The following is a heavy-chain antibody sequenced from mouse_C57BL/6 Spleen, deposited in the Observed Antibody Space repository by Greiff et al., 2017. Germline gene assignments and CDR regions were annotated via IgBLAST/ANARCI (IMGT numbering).Heavy chain of an antibody. D-gene: IGHD1-1*02. CDR1: GYTFTDYE. Sequence: QVQLQQSGAELVRPGASVTLSCKASGYTFTDYEMHWVKQTPVHGLEWIGAIDPETGGTAYNQKFKGKAILTAAKSSSTAYMELRSLTSEDSAVYYCTRRGGPRGLYFDYWGQGTTLTVSS. V-gene: IGHV1-15*01. CDR3: TRRGGPRGLYFDY. J-gene: IGHJ2*01. CDR2: IDPETGGT.